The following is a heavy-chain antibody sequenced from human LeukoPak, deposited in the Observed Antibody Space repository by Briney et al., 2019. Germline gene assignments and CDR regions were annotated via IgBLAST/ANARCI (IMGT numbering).Heavy chain of an antibody. J-gene: IGHJ4*02. D-gene: IGHD4-17*01. CDR1: GGSISSYY. CDR2: IYCSGST. CDR3: ARAASGDYGGDY. V-gene: IGHV4-59*01. Sequence: SETLSLTCAVSGGSISSYYWSWIRQPPGKGLEWVGYIYCSGSTNYNPPLKSRVTTSVDTSKNQLSLKLSSVAAADTAVYYCARAASGDYGGDYWGQGTLVTVSS.